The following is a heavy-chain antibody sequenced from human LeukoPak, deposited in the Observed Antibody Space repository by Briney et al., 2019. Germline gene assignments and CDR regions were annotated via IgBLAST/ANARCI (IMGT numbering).Heavy chain of an antibody. Sequence: PGGSLRLSCAASEFTFNNYAMSWVRQAPGKGLEWVSYISSSGSTIYYADSVKGRFTISRDNAKNSLYLQMNSLRAEDTAVYYCARYDYGSGSYDYWGQGTLVTVSS. D-gene: IGHD3-10*01. V-gene: IGHV3-11*01. CDR2: ISSSGSTI. CDR1: EFTFNNYA. CDR3: ARYDYGSGSYDY. J-gene: IGHJ4*02.